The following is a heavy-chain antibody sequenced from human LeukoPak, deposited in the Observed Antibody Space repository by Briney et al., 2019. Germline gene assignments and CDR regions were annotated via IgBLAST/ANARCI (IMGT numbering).Heavy chain of an antibody. D-gene: IGHD5-18*01. CDR3: ARGRYSYGSKTTIDF. CDR1: GGXISRYY. V-gene: IGHV4-59*01. CDR2: IYYSGST. Sequence: SETLSLTCTVSGGXISRYYWTWIRQPPGKGQEWLGYIYYSGSTSYSPSLKSRVTISVDTSKNQFSLKMSSVTAADTAVYYCARGRYSYGSKTTIDFWGQGTLVTVPS. J-gene: IGHJ4*02.